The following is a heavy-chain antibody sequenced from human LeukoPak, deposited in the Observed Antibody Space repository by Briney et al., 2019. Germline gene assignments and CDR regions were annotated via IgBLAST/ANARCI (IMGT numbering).Heavy chain of an antibody. D-gene: IGHD2-21*02. Sequence: SETLSLTCTVSGGSISSYYWSRIRQPPGKGLEWIGYVYYSGSTSYNPSLKNRVTISLDTSKHQFSLKLNSVTAADTAVYYCARHAYCGGDCFGGAFEIWGQGTMVTVSS. CDR3: ARHAYCGGDCFGGAFEI. V-gene: IGHV4-59*08. CDR2: VYYSGST. CDR1: GGSISSYY. J-gene: IGHJ3*02.